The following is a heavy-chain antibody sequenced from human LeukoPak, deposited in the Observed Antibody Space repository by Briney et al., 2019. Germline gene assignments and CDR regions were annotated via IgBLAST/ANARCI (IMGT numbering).Heavy chain of an antibody. J-gene: IGHJ4*02. CDR1: GYTFTGYY. CDR3: ARAYYDSLTGYYTVPDY. D-gene: IGHD3-9*01. CDR2: INPNSGGT. V-gene: IGHV1-2*02. Sequence: ASVKVSCKASGYTFTGYYMHWVRQAPGQGLEWMGWINPNSGGTNYAQKFQGRVTMTRDTSISTAYMELSRLRSDDTAVYYCARAYYDSLTGYYTVPDYWGQGTLVTVSS.